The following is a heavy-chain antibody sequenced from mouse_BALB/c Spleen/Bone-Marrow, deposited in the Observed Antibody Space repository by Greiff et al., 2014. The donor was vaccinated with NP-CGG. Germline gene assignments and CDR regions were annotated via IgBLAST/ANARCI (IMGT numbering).Heavy chain of an antibody. J-gene: IGHJ2*01. Sequence: VKLVESGPGLVAPSQSLSITCTVSGFSLTVYGVNWVRQPPGKGLEWLGMIWGDGITDYNSAFKSRLSISKDDSKSQVFLKMNSPQTDDTAKYYCAREGNYFDYWGQGTTLTVSS. CDR1: GFSLTVYG. V-gene: IGHV2-6-7*01. CDR2: IWGDGIT. CDR3: AREGNYFDY.